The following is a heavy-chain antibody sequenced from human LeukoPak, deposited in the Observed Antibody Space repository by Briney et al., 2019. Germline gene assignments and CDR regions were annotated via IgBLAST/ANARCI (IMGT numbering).Heavy chain of an antibody. Sequence: GGSLRLSCAASGFTFSSYAMSWVRQAPGKGLEWVAVISYDGSNKYYADSVKGRFTISRDNSKNTLYLQMNSLRAEDTAVYYCARVKGATTNFDYWGQGTLVTVSS. CDR3: ARVKGATTNFDY. CDR2: ISYDGSNK. J-gene: IGHJ4*02. V-gene: IGHV3-30*04. D-gene: IGHD1-26*01. CDR1: GFTFSSYA.